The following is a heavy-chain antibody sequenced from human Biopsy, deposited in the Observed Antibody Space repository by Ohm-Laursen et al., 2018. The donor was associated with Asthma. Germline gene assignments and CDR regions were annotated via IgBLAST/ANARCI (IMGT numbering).Heavy chain of an antibody. V-gene: IGHV3-30*18. CDR3: AKRRGYSGHDNDY. CDR1: GFMFRSFG. J-gene: IGHJ4*02. D-gene: IGHD5-12*01. CDR2: ISYDGNHK. Sequence: SLRLSCTASGFMFRSFGMHWVRQAPGKGLEWVAVISYDGNHKFYEDSVKGRFIISRDNSKNTLYLQMNSLRTEDTAVYYCAKRRGYSGHDNDYWGQGTLVIVPS.